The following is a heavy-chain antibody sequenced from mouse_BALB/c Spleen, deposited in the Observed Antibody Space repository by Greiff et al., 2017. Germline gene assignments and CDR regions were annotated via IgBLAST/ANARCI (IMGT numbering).Heavy chain of an antibody. D-gene: IGHD1-1*01. CDR3: ARRATVVAYYAMDY. Sequence: QVQLKQSGAELAKPGASVKMSCKASGYTFTSYWMHWVKQRPGQGLEWIGYINPSTGYTEYNQKFKDKATLTADKSSSTAYMQLSSLTSEDSAVYYCARRATVVAYYAMDYWGQGTSVTVSS. J-gene: IGHJ4*01. CDR2: INPSTGYT. CDR1: GYTFTSYW. V-gene: IGHV1-7*01.